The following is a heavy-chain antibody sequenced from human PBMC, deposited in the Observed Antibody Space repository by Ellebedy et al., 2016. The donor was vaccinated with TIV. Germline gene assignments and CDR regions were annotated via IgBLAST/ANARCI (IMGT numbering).Heavy chain of an antibody. CDR3: ARISSGWGFDY. V-gene: IGHV2-70*04. Sequence: SGPTLVKPTQTLTLTCTSSGFSLSTTRVGVSWIRQPPGKALEWLARIDWDDDKFYSPSLRTRLSISKDTSKNQVVLTTTNMDPEDTATYYCARISSGWGFDYWGQGALVTVSS. D-gene: IGHD6-19*01. J-gene: IGHJ4*02. CDR1: GFSLSTTRVG. CDR2: IDWDDDK.